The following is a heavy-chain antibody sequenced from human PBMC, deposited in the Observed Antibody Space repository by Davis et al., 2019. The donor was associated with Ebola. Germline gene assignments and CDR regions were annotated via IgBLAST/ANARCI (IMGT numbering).Heavy chain of an antibody. D-gene: IGHD5-24*01. CDR2: MNPNGGNT. CDR3: ARDDAERWLQDNAFDI. CDR1: GYTFTSYE. Sequence: ASVKVSCKASGYTFTSYEINWVRQATGQGLEWMGWMNPNGGNTGYAQKFQGRVTMTRDTSISTAYMELSSLRSEDTAVYYCARDDAERWLQDNAFDIWGQGTMVTVSS. V-gene: IGHV1-8*01. J-gene: IGHJ3*02.